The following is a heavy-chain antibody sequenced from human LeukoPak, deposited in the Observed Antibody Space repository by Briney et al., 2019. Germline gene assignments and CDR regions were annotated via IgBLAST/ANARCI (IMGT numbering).Heavy chain of an antibody. Sequence: GGSLRLSCAVSGFTFSSYWMHWVRHAPGKGLVWLSRISGDESSTSYADSVKGRFTISRDNAKNTLFLQMNSLRAEDTAVYYCAGGSTLDRGLVYYWGQGALVTVSS. CDR2: ISGDESST. CDR3: AGGSTLDRGLVYY. D-gene: IGHD3-10*01. J-gene: IGHJ4*02. V-gene: IGHV3-74*01. CDR1: GFTFSSYW.